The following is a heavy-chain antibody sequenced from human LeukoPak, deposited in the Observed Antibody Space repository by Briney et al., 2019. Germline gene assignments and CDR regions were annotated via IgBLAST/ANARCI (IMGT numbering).Heavy chain of an antibody. CDR3: ARSSDCSSTSCYGRWGSDY. CDR2: TYYRSKWYN. CDR1: GDSVSSNSAA. J-gene: IGHJ4*02. Sequence: SQTLSLTCAISGDSVSSNSAAWNWIRQSPSRGLEWLGRTYYRSKWYNDYAVSVKSRITINPDTSKNQFSLQLNSVTPEDTAVYYCARSSDCSSTSCYGRWGSDYWGQGTLVTVSS. D-gene: IGHD2-2*01. V-gene: IGHV6-1*01.